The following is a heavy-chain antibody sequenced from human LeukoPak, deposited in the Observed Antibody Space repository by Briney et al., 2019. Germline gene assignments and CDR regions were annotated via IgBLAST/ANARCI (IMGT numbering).Heavy chain of an antibody. J-gene: IGHJ3*02. CDR3: AIVVGADDAFDI. Sequence: SETLSLTCTVSGGSISSSSYYWGWIRQPPGKGLEWIGSIYYSGSTYYNPSLKSRVTISVDTSKNQFSLKLSSVTAADTAVYYCAIVVGADDAFDIWGQGTMVTVSS. CDR2: IYYSGST. D-gene: IGHD1-26*01. V-gene: IGHV4-39*07. CDR1: GGSISSSSYY.